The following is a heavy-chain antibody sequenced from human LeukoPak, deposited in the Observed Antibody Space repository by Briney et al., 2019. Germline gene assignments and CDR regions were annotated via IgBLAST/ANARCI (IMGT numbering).Heavy chain of an antibody. CDR3: ARAGWLQWESYYYYYMDV. CDR2: IYYSGST. Sequence: SETLSLTCTVSGGSISSYYWSWIRQPPGKGLEWIGYIYYSGSTNYNPSLKSRVTISVDTSKNQFSLKLSSVTAADTAVYYCARAGWLQWESYYYYYMDVWGKGTTVTVSS. D-gene: IGHD5-24*01. V-gene: IGHV4-59*01. CDR1: GGSISSYY. J-gene: IGHJ6*03.